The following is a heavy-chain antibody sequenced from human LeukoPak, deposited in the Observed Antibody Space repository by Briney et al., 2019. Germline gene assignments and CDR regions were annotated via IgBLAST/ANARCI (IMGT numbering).Heavy chain of an antibody. V-gene: IGHV4-59*01. CDR3: ARYSAAYGMDV. Sequence: SETLSLTCTVSGGSLSSYYWSWIRQPPGKGLEWIGYIYYSGSTNYNPSLKSRVTISVDTSKNQFSLKLSSVTAADTAVYYCARYSAAYGMDVWGQGTTVTVSS. CDR1: GGSLSSYY. D-gene: IGHD2-15*01. J-gene: IGHJ6*02. CDR2: IYYSGST.